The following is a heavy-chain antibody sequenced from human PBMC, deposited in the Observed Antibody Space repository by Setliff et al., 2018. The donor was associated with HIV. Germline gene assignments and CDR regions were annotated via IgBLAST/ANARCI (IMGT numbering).Heavy chain of an antibody. CDR2: VTHSGRT. V-gene: IGHV4-34*01. Sequence: SETMSLTCAVYGGSFSGYYWSWIRQPPGKGLEWIGEVTHSGRTNYNPSLESRVTTSVDTSKKQFSLRLTSVTAADTAVYYCARGVRDNSGWSSYYFDYWGQGTLVTVSS. D-gene: IGHD6-19*01. CDR1: GGSFSGYY. J-gene: IGHJ4*02. CDR3: ARGVRDNSGWSSYYFDY.